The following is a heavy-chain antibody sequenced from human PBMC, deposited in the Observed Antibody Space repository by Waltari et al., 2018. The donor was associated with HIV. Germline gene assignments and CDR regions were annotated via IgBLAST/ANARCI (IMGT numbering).Heavy chain of an antibody. CDR2: ITGSGGTT. D-gene: IGHD2-2*01. CDR1: GFTFSSFA. J-gene: IGHJ3*02. Sequence: EVQLLESGGGLVQPGGSLRLSCAASGFTFSSFAMTWFRKAPGKGLEWVSAITGSGGTTYHADTVKGRFTISRDNSKNTLYLQMNSLRAEDTAVYYCASRYDSDAFDIWGQGTMVTVSS. CDR3: ASRYDSDAFDI. V-gene: IGHV3-23*01.